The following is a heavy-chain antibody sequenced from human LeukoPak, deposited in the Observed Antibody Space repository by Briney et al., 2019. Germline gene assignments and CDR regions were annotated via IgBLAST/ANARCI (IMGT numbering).Heavy chain of an antibody. CDR3: ARHGIWFGDTNRWFDP. CDR2: IYYSGST. J-gene: IGHJ5*02. D-gene: IGHD3-10*01. V-gene: IGHV4-59*08. Sequence: SETLSLTCTVSGGSISSGYWSWIRQPPGKGLEWIGYIYYSGSTNYNPSLTSRVTISVDTSKNQFSLRLTSVTAADTAVYFCARHGIWFGDTNRWFDPWGQGTLVTVSS. CDR1: GGSISSGY.